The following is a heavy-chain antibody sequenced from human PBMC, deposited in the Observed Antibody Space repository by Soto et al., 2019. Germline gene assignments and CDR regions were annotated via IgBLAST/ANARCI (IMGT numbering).Heavy chain of an antibody. V-gene: IGHV3-23*01. CDR3: AKVWERTVTTRNYFYGMDV. Sequence: EVQLLESGGGLVQPGESLRLSCAASRFTFSSHAMSWVRQAPGKGLEWVSTISGNGGSTYYADSVKGRFTISRDNYMNTLILQMNRLRAEDTAVYYCAKVWERTVTTRNYFYGMDVWGQGTTVTVSS. D-gene: IGHD4-17*01. CDR2: ISGNGGST. J-gene: IGHJ6*02. CDR1: RFTFSSHA.